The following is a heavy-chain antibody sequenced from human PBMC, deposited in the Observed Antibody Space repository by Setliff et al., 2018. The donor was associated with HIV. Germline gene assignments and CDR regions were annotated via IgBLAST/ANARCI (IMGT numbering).Heavy chain of an antibody. V-gene: IGHV4-34*01. CDR2: INHSGST. CDR1: GESFSGYY. Sequence: PSETLSLTCAVYGESFSGYYWTWIRQSPGKGLEWIGEINHSGSTNYNPPLKSRVTISVDTSKNQFSLKLHSTTAADTAVYFCARGRAYSSGWGLLRNYYMDVWGKGTTVTVSS. D-gene: IGHD6-19*01. J-gene: IGHJ6*03. CDR3: ARGRAYSSGWGLLRNYYMDV.